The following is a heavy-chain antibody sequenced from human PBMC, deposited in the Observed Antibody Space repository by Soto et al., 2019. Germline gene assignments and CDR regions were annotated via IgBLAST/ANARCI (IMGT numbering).Heavy chain of an antibody. Sequence: EVQLLESGGGLVPPGGFLRLSCEASGNTFSNYAMTWVRQAPGKGLEWVSAISGSGGSTYYAGSVKGRFTISRDNSKNTLFLHMNSPRAEDTAIYYCAKAPASSLTASRPFDEWGQGTLVTVSS. D-gene: IGHD5-18*01. CDR1: GNTFSNYA. J-gene: IGHJ4*02. V-gene: IGHV3-23*01. CDR3: AKAPASSLTASRPFDE. CDR2: ISGSGGST.